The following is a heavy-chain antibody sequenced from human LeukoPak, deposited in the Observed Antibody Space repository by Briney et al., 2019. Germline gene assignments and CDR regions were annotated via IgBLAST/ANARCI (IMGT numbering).Heavy chain of an antibody. D-gene: IGHD3-10*01. J-gene: IGHJ4*02. V-gene: IGHV4-34*01. Sequence: SETLSLTCAVYGGSFSGYYWSWIRQPPGKGLEWIGEINHSGSTNYNPSLKSRVTISADTSKNQFSLELRSVTAADTAVYYCARWYYDGSGSSQWGQGTLVTVSS. CDR2: INHSGST. CDR1: GGSFSGYY. CDR3: ARWYYDGSGSSQ.